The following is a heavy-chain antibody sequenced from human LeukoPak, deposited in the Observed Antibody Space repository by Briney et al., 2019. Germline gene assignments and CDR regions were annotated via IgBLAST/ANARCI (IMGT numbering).Heavy chain of an antibody. CDR3: AELGITMIGGV. D-gene: IGHD3-10*02. V-gene: IGHV3-48*03. CDR1: GFTFSSYE. CDR2: ISSSGSSI. J-gene: IGHJ6*04. Sequence: GGSLRRSCAASGFTFSSYEMNWVRQAPGKGPERVSYISSSGSSIYYADSVKGRFTISRDNAKNSLYLQMNSLRAEDTAVYYCAELGITMIGGVWGKGTTVTISS.